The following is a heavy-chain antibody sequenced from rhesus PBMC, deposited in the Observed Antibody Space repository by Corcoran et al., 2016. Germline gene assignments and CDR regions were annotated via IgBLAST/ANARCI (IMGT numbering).Heavy chain of an antibody. CDR2: IGGSSGTT. J-gene: IGHJ4*01. D-gene: IGHD4-29*01. Sequence: QVQLQESGPGLVKPSETLSLTCAVSGYSISSGYYWGWIRQPPGKGLEWIGYIGGSSGTTYYNPSLKRRVTISKDTSKNQFSLKLSSVTAADTAVYYCARHDYGSSYPIDYWGQGVLVTVSS. CDR3: ARHDYGSSYPIDY. V-gene: IGHV4-99*01. CDR1: GYSISSGYY.